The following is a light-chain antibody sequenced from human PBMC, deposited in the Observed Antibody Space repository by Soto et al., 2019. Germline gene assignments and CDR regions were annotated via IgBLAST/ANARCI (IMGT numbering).Light chain of an antibody. J-gene: IGLJ1*01. CDR2: AVS. CDR3: SSYTSSSTLYV. CDR1: SSDVGGYNC. Sequence: QSVLTQPASVSGSPGQSITISCTGTSSDVGGYNCVSWYQQHRGKAPKLTIYAVSNRPSGVSNRFSGSKSGNTASLTISGLQAEDEADYYCSSYTSSSTLYVFGTGTKVTVL. V-gene: IGLV2-14*01.